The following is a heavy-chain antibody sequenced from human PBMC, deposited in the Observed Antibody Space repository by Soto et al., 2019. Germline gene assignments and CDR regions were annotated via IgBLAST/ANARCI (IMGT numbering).Heavy chain of an antibody. Sequence: GGSLRLSCAASEFTFNNYAMTWVRQTPGKGLEWVAGISGPGGRTYYADSVKGRFTISRDNSKNTLFLQMNGLRGEDTAVYYCAKVESYDFWGGYDYYDYSHDGMDVWGQGTTVTVSS. V-gene: IGHV3-23*01. D-gene: IGHD3-3*01. J-gene: IGHJ6*02. CDR1: EFTFNNYA. CDR2: ISGPGGRT. CDR3: AKVESYDFWGGYDYYDYSHDGMDV.